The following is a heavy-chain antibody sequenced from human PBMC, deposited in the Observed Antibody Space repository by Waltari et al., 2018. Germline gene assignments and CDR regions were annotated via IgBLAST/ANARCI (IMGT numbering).Heavy chain of an antibody. Sequence: EVQLLESGGGLVQPGGSLRLSCAASGFTFSSYAMSWVRQAPGKGLGWVSAISGSGGSTYYADSVKGRFTISRDNSKNTLYLQMNSLRAEDTAVYYCAKDSCTTSCYKDYYYYGMDVWGQGTTVTVSS. J-gene: IGHJ6*02. V-gene: IGHV3-23*01. D-gene: IGHD2-2*01. CDR1: GFTFSSYA. CDR2: ISGSGGST. CDR3: AKDSCTTSCYKDYYYYGMDV.